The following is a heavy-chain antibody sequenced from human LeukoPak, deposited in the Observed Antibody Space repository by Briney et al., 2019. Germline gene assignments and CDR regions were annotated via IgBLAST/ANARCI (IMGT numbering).Heavy chain of an antibody. J-gene: IGHJ4*02. D-gene: IGHD6-13*01. CDR1: GFTFSDFH. CDR2: ITKSGSDI. V-gene: IGHV3-11*01. Sequence: GGSLRLSCVVSGFTFSDFHMSWLRQAPGKGLEWISYITKSGSDIEYADSVKGRFTISWDNAKKSLYLEMNTLRAEDTAIYYCACPYRSRFDYWGQGTLVTVSS. CDR3: ACPYRSRFDY.